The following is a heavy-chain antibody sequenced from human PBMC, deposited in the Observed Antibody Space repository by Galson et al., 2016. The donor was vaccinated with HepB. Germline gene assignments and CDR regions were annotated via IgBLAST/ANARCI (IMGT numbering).Heavy chain of an antibody. CDR1: GGSFGNYY. CDR2: INHGGSA. Sequence: LTCAVSGGSFGNYYWSWIRQSPEKGLEWIGEINHGGSANYNPSLKSRVAISVDTSRKQFFLKVTSVTAADTAVYYCARGYFWVLAVAGWYFDLWGRGTLVAVSS. V-gene: IGHV4-34*01. CDR3: ARGYFWVLAVAGWYFDL. J-gene: IGHJ2*01. D-gene: IGHD6-19*01.